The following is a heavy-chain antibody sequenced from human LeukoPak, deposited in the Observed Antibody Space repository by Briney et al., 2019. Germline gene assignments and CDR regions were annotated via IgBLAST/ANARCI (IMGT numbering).Heavy chain of an antibody. Sequence: SDTLSLTCTVSGGSISSSSYYWGWIRQPPGTGLEWIGSIYYSGSTYYNPSLKSRVTISVDTSKNQFSLNLSSVTAADTAAYYCARRGGIIRGVASYYYMDVWGKGTTVTISS. V-gene: IGHV4-39*01. D-gene: IGHD3-10*01. CDR3: ARRGGIIRGVASYYYMDV. J-gene: IGHJ6*03. CDR1: GGSISSSSYY. CDR2: IYYSGST.